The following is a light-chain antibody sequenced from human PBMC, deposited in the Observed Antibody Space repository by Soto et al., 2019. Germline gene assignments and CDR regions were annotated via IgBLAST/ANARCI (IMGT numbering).Light chain of an antibody. CDR1: SSDVGGYNY. V-gene: IGLV2-14*01. Sequence: QSALTQPASVSGSPGQSITISCTGTSSDVGGYNYVSWYQQHPGKAPKLMIYEVSHRPSGVSNRFSVSKSANTASLTISGLQAEDEADYYCSSYTSKNTRVFGGGTKLTVL. CDR2: EVS. CDR3: SSYTSKNTRV. J-gene: IGLJ3*02.